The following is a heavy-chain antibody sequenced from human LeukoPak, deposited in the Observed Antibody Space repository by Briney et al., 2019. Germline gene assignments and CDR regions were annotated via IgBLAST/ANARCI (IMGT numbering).Heavy chain of an antibody. CDR1: GYSFTTNW. Sequence: GESLKISCKGSGYSFTTNWVGWVRQMPGKGLEWMGIISNTKYSPSFQGQVTISADKSISTAYLEWSSLKASDTAMYSRAFDIWGQGTVVSVSS. CDR2: ISNT. J-gene: IGHJ3*02. CDR3: AFDI. V-gene: IGHV5-51*01.